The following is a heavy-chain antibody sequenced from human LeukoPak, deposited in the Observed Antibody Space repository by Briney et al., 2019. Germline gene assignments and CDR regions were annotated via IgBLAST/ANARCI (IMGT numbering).Heavy chain of an antibody. Sequence: LGGSLRLSCAASEFTFSAFWMSWVRQAPGKGLEWVASINQDESRKHYVDSVKGRFTVSRDNAEKSLYLQTNSLRAEDTAIYYCARLWGDATIFDLWGQGTLVTVSS. CDR1: EFTFSAFW. J-gene: IGHJ4*02. CDR3: ARLWGDATIFDL. CDR2: INQDESRK. D-gene: IGHD5-12*01. V-gene: IGHV3-7*01.